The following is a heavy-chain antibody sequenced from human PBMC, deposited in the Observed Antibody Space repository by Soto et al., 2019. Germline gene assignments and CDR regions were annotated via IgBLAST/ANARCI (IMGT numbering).Heavy chain of an antibody. J-gene: IGHJ4*02. D-gene: IGHD3-10*01. Sequence: QVQLVESGGGVVQPGRSLRLSCAASGFTFSNYIMHWVRQAPGKGLEWVAIILHDGNNKYYADSVKGRFTISRDNSKNPMYLHMNSLRTEDTAIYYCARDDEGGSYCDLGYWGQGTLVTVSS. CDR1: GFTFSNYI. V-gene: IGHV3-30-3*01. CDR2: ILHDGNNK. CDR3: ARDDEGGSYCDLGY.